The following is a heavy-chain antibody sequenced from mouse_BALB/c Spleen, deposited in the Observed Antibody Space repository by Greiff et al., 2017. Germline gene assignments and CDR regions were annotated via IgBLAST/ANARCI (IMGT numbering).Heavy chain of an antibody. Sequence: VQRVESGPGLVQPSQSLSITCTVSGFSLTSYGVHWVRQSPGKGLEWLGVIWSGGSTDYNAAFISRLSISKDNSKSQVFFKMNSLQANDTAIYYCARALLRLLYGMDYWGQGTSVTVSS. V-gene: IGHV2-2*02. CDR3: ARALLRLLYGMDY. CDR2: IWSGGST. J-gene: IGHJ4*01. D-gene: IGHD1-2*01. CDR1: GFSLTSYG.